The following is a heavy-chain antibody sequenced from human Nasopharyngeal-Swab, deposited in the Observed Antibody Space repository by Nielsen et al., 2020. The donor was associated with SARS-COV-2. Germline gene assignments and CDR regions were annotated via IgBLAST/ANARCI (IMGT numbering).Heavy chain of an antibody. CDR2: IKQDGSEK. J-gene: IGHJ4*02. D-gene: IGHD5-12*01. CDR1: GFTFSSYW. CDR3: ARGGYSGYEYYFDY. V-gene: IGHV3-7*04. Sequence: GGSLRPSCAAPGFTFSSYWMSWVRQAPGKGLEWVANIKQDGSEKYYVDSVKGRFTISRDNAKNSLYLQMNSLRAEDTAVYYCARGGYSGYEYYFDYWGQGTLVTVSS.